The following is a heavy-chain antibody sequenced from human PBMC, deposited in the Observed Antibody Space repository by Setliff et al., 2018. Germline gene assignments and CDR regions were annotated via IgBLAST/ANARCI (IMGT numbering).Heavy chain of an antibody. CDR3: ARTGTYRYFDY. CDR2: INHSGST. V-gene: IGHV4-34*01. D-gene: IGHD1-1*01. Sequence: SETLSLTCAVYGGSFSGYYWSWIRQPPGKGLEWIGEINHSGSTNYNPSLEGRVTISVDTSKNQFSLKLTSVTAADTAVYYCARTGTYRYFDYWGRGTLVTVSS. J-gene: IGHJ4*02. CDR1: GGSFSGYY.